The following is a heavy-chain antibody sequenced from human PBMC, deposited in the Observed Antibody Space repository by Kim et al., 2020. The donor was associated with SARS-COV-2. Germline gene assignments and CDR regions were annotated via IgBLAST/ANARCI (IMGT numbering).Heavy chain of an antibody. J-gene: IGHJ3*02. D-gene: IGHD3-16*01. V-gene: IGHV4-59*01. CDR3: AGEGARGFDAFDI. Sequence: YNPPLTSRVTRSVATSTKPFSLKLSSVTAADTAVYYCAGEGARGFDAFDIWGQGTMVTVSS.